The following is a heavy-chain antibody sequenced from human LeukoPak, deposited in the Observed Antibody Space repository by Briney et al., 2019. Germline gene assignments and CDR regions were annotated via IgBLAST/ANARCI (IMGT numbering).Heavy chain of an antibody. V-gene: IGHV5-51*01. CDR3: ARSERVGATASFDS. CDR2: IAPFDSDT. D-gene: IGHD1-26*01. J-gene: IGHJ4*02. CDR1: GYIFTSYW. Sequence: GESLEIPCKGSGYIFTSYWIAWVRQMPGKGLESMGIIAPFDSDTRYSPSFQGQVIISSDKSVNTAYLQWSSLQASDTAIYFCARSERVGATASFDSWGQEPVDTVSS.